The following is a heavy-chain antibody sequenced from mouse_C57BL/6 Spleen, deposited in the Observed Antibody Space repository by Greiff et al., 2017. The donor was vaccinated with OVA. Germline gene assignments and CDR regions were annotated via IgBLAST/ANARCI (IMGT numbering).Heavy chain of an antibody. J-gene: IGHJ1*03. CDR2: ISDGGSYT. CDR3: ERVGTGGYLDV. D-gene: IGHD3-3*01. CDR1: GFTFSSYA. V-gene: IGHV5-4*03. Sequence: EVKVVESGGGLVKPGGSLKLSCAASGFTFSSYAMSWVRQTPEKRLEWVATISDGGSYTYYPDYVKGRFTISRDNAKNNLYLQMSRQKLEDTAKYYCERVGTGGYLDVWGTGTTGTGSS.